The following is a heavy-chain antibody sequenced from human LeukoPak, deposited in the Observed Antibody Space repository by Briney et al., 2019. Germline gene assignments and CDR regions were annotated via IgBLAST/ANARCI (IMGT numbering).Heavy chain of an antibody. CDR3: SRGLVYSSGYDHGSDV. J-gene: IGHJ6*02. Sequence: SETLSLTGTFLGGSMSTYYWTWIRQSAGKGLQWIGRIFSSGITDYNPSLKSRVTMSLDTSRNQISLELTSVSAAATAVYYCSRGLVYSSGYDHGSDVWGQGTTVTVSS. D-gene: IGHD6-19*01. CDR1: GGSMSTYY. V-gene: IGHV4-4*07. CDR2: IFSSGIT.